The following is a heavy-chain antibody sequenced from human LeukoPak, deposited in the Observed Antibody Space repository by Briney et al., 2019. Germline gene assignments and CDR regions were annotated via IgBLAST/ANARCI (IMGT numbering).Heavy chain of an antibody. CDR1: SGSISSYY. Sequence: SETLSLTCTVFSGSISSYYWSWIRQPPGKGLEWIGYIYYSGSTNYNPSLKSRVTISVDTSKNQFSLKLSSVTAADTAVYYCARLGYCRSTSCSGPYWGPGTLVTVSS. D-gene: IGHD2-2*01. CDR3: ARLGYCRSTSCSGPY. J-gene: IGHJ4*02. V-gene: IGHV4-59*08. CDR2: IYYSGST.